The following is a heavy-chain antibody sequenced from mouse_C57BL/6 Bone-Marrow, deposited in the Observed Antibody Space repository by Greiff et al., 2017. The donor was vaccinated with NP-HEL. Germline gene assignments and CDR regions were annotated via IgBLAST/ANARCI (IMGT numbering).Heavy chain of an antibody. CDR3: ARLGFYYGSSYGYFDY. CDR1: GYTFTSYW. Sequence: QVQLQQPGAALVRPGTSVKLSCKASGYTFTSYWMHWVKQRPGQGLEWIGVIDPSDSYTNYNQKFKGKAPLTVDTSSSTAYMQLSSLTSEDSAVYYCARLGFYYGSSYGYFDYWGQGTTLTVSS. D-gene: IGHD1-1*01. CDR2: IDPSDSYT. J-gene: IGHJ2*01. V-gene: IGHV1-59*01.